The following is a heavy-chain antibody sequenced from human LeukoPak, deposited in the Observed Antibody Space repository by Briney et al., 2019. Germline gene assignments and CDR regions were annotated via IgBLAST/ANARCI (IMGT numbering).Heavy chain of an antibody. CDR3: ASYRTSVGAFDI. CDR2: ISAYNGNT. CDR1: GYTFTSYG. V-gene: IGHV1-18*01. J-gene: IGHJ3*02. Sequence: ASVKVSCKASGYTFTSYGISWVRQAPGQGLEWMGWISAYNGNTNYAQKLQGRVTMTTDTSTSTAYMELRSLRSDDTAVYYCASYRTSVGAFDIWAKGQWSPSLQ. D-gene: IGHD3-16*02.